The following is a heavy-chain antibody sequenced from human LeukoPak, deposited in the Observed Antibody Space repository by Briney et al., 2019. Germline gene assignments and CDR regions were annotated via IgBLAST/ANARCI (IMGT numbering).Heavy chain of an antibody. Sequence: PSETLSLTCTVSGGSISTNSYYWGWIRQPPGKGLEWIGSIYYSGSTYYNPSLKSRVTISVDTSKNQFSLKLSSVTAADTAVYYCARQGGGMVVVAIATYNWFDPWGQGTLVTVSS. J-gene: IGHJ5*02. CDR3: ARQGGGMVVVAIATYNWFDP. D-gene: IGHD2-15*01. CDR1: GGSISTNSYY. V-gene: IGHV4-39*01. CDR2: IYYSGST.